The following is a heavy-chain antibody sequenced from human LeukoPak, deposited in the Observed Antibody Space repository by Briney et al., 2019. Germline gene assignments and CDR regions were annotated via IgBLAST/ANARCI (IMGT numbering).Heavy chain of an antibody. J-gene: IGHJ6*02. CDR2: INHSGST. Sequence: SGTLSLTCAVSGGSISSSKWWSWVRQPPGKGLEWIGEINHSGSTNYNPSLKSRVTISVDTSKNQFSLKLSSVTAADTAVYYCANYGSGSYSYYYGMDVWGQGTTVTVSS. CDR1: GGSISSSKW. V-gene: IGHV4-4*02. CDR3: ANYGSGSYSYYYGMDV. D-gene: IGHD3-10*01.